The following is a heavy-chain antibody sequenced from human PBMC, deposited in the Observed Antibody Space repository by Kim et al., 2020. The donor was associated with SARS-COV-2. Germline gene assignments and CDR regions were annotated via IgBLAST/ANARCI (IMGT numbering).Heavy chain of an antibody. D-gene: IGHD1-26*01. CDR1: GYTFTSYG. CDR3: ARETGWGGATIPYGMDV. Sequence: ASVKVSCKASGYTFTSYGISWVRQAPGQGLEWMGWISAYNGNTNYAQKLQGRVTMTTDTSTSTAYMELRSLRSDDTAVYYCARETGWGGATIPYGMDVWGQGTTVTVSS. V-gene: IGHV1-18*01. J-gene: IGHJ6*02. CDR2: ISAYNGNT.